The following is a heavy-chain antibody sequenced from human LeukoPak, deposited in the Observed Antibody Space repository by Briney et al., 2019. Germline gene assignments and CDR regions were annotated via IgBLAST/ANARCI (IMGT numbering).Heavy chain of an antibody. Sequence: PGGSLRLSCAASGFTVSSNYMSWVRQAPGKGLEWVSVIYSGGSTYYADSVKGRFTISRDNAKNTLYLQMNSLRAEDTAVYYCARESQPKTLYSSRLPMDVWGKGTTVTVSS. CDR1: GFTVSSNY. V-gene: IGHV3-53*01. D-gene: IGHD6-13*01. CDR2: IYSGGST. CDR3: ARESQPKTLYSSRLPMDV. J-gene: IGHJ6*03.